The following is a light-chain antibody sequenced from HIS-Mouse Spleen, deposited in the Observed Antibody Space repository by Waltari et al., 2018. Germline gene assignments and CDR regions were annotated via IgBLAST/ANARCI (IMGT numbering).Light chain of an antibody. CDR1: KWGDKY. V-gene: IGLV3-1*01. CDR3: QAWDSSYSV. CDR2: QDS. Sequence: SYELTQPPSVSVSPGQTASITCSGDKWGDKYACWYQQKPGHSPVLVIYQDSKRPSGIPERFSGSNSGNTATLTISGTQAMDEADYYCQAWDSSYSVFGGGTKLTVL. J-gene: IGLJ2*01.